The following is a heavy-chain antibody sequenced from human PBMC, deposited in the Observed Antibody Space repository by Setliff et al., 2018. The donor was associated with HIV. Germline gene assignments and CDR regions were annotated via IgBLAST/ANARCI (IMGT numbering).Heavy chain of an antibody. V-gene: IGHV4-59*08. CDR2: IYYSGST. J-gene: IGHJ5*02. CDR3: ARLSIFGVASKGWFDP. D-gene: IGHD3-3*01. Sequence: ASETLSLTCTVSGGSISSYYWSWIRQPPGKGLERIGYIYYSGSTNYNPSLKSRVTISVDTSKNQFSLKLSSVTAADTAVYYCARLSIFGVASKGWFDPWGQGTLVTVSS. CDR1: GGSISSYY.